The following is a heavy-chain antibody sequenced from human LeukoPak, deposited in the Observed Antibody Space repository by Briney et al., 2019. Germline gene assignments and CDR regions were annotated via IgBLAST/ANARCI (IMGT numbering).Heavy chain of an antibody. V-gene: IGHV4-61*01. CDR2: IYYSGST. D-gene: IGHD3-10*01. Sequence: SETLSLTCTVSGGSISSSSYYWSWIRQPPGKGLEWIGYIYYSGSTNYNPSLKSRVTISVDTSKNQFSLKLSSVTAADTAVYYCGRGYYYYYYMDVWGKGTTVTVSS. CDR3: GRGYYYYYYMDV. J-gene: IGHJ6*03. CDR1: GGSISSSSYY.